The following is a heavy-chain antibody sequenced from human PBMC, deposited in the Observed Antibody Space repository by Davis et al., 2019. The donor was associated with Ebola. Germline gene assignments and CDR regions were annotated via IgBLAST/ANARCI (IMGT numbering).Heavy chain of an antibody. CDR3: ACCIAMDY. V-gene: IGHV3-74*01. CDR2: ISWNSGSI. J-gene: IGHJ4*02. D-gene: IGHD6-13*01. CDR1: EFSLSNYW. Sequence: PGGSLRLSCAASEFSLSNYWMHWVRQAPERGLVWVSGISWNSGSIGYADSVKGRFTISRDNSKNTLYLQMNSLRAEDTAVYYCACCIAMDYWGQGTLVTVSS.